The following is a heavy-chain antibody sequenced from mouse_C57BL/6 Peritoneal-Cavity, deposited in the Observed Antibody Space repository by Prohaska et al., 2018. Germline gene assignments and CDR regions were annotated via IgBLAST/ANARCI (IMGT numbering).Heavy chain of an antibody. V-gene: IGHV5-17*01. CDR1: GFTFSDYG. CDR2: ISSGSSTI. CDR3: ARGHGSAWFAY. Sequence: EVQLVDSGGGLVKPGGSLKLSCAASGFTFSDYGMHWVRQAPEKRLEWVAYISSGSSTIYYADTVKGRYTNSRDNAKNTLFRQMTNLRVENTGMYCCARGHGSAWFAYWGQGTLVTVSA. J-gene: IGHJ3*01. D-gene: IGHD2-2*01.